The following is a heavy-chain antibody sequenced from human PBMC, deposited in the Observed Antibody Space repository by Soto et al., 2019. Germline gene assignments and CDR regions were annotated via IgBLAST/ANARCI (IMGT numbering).Heavy chain of an antibody. CDR1: GGSISSGNSYA. CDR2: ISHTGRS. CDR3: ARAVAPYLGTWFDP. V-gene: IGHV4-30-2*01. J-gene: IGHJ5*02. D-gene: IGHD3-16*01. Sequence: SETLSLTCAVSGGSISSGNSYAWSWIRQPPGKGLEWIGSISHTGRSSYNPSLKGRVTMSVDKSKNQFSLKLSSVTAADMAVYYCARAVAPYLGTWFDPWGQGSLVTVSS.